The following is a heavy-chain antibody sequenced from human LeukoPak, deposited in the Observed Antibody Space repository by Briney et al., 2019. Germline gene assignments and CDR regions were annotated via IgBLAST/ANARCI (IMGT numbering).Heavy chain of an antibody. CDR2: INIGGTNT. V-gene: IGHV3-11*01. J-gene: IGHJ5*02. CDR3: ATDGAGFDT. Sequence: GGSLRLSCAASGFTFNDYYTSWIRQAPGKGLEWLSYINIGGTNTHYADSVKGRFTISRDNAKKSLYLEMNNLRAEDTAVYYCATDGAGFDTWGQGGLVTVSS. CDR1: GFTFNDYY.